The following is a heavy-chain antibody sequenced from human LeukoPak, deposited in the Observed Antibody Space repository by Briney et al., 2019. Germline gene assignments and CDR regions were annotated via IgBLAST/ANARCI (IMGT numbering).Heavy chain of an antibody. V-gene: IGHV3-23*01. CDR1: GFTFSSYA. CDR2: ISGSGGST. Sequence: PGGSLRLSCAASGFTFSSYAMSWVRQAPGKGLEWVSAISGSGGSTYYADSVKGRFTISRDNSKNTLYQQMNSLRAEDTAVYYCAKSAMAHYYDSSGYWIDPWGQGTLVTVSS. CDR3: AKSAMAHYYDSSGYWIDP. J-gene: IGHJ5*02. D-gene: IGHD3-22*01.